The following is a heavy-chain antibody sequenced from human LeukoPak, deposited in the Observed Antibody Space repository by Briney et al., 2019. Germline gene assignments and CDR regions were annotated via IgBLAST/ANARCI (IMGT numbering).Heavy chain of an antibody. CDR3: VRDRGSSWYGEVDLDY. CDR2: ISGSGGST. CDR1: GFTFSSYA. V-gene: IGHV3-23*01. D-gene: IGHD6-13*01. Sequence: GGSLRLSCAASGFTFSSYAMSWVRQAPGKGLEWVSAISGSGGSTYYADSVKGRFTISRDNAKNSLYLQMNGLRAEDTAVYYCVRDRGSSWYGEVDLDYWGQGTLVTVSS. J-gene: IGHJ4*02.